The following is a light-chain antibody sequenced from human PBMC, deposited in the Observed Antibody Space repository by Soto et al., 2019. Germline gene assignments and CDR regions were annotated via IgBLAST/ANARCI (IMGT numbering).Light chain of an antibody. CDR1: QNILNSNGYNY. CDR3: MQALQTPLT. J-gene: IGKJ4*01. CDR2: WGS. V-gene: IGKV2-28*01. Sequence: DIVMTQSPLSLPVTPGEPASISCRSSQNILNSNGYNYLDWYVQKPGQSPQLLIYWGSSRASGVPDRFSGSGSGTDFTLKISRVEAEDVAVYYCMQALQTPLTFGGGTMVEIK.